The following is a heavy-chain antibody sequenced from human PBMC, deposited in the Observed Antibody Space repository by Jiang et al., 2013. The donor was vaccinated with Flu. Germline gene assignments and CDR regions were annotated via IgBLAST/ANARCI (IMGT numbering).Heavy chain of an antibody. D-gene: IGHD2-15*01. CDR1: GDSVSADFIA. Sequence: SQTLSLTCAISGDSVSADFIAWNWIRQAPSRGLEWLGRTYYRSKWRNDYGISVKSRITINPDTSKNQFSLQLNSVTPEDTAVYYCARDVCSHGSCYFDYWGQGMLVTVSS. CDR2: TYYRSKWRN. CDR3: ARDVCSHGSCYFDY. J-gene: IGHJ4*02. V-gene: IGHV6-1*01.